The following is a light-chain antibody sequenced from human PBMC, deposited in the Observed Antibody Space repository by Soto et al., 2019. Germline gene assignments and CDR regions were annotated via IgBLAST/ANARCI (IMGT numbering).Light chain of an antibody. CDR1: SSDIGNYNL. Sequence: QSVLSHPASVCGSPGQSITISCTGTSSDIGNYNLVSWFQQHPGKAPKLFIYEVNRRPSGVSDRLSGSKSANTASLTISGLQAEEEADYYCFSYAGAGNFVFGTGTKVTVL. CDR2: EVN. CDR3: FSYAGAGNFV. J-gene: IGLJ1*01. V-gene: IGLV2-23*02.